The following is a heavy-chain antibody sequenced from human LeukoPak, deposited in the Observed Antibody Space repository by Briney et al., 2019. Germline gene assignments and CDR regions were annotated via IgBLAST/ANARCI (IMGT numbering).Heavy chain of an antibody. J-gene: IGHJ6*02. CDR3: ARDTRYGEFGYYHYGMDV. CDR2: IYYSGNT. D-gene: IGHD4-17*01. V-gene: IGHV4-39*02. CDR1: GGSISSRSYY. Sequence: PSETLSLTCTVSGGSISSRSYYWGWIRQPPGKGLEWIGNIYYSGNTYYNPSLKSRVTISVDTSKNQFSLKLSSVTAADTAVYYCARDTRYGEFGYYHYGMDVWGQGTTVTVSS.